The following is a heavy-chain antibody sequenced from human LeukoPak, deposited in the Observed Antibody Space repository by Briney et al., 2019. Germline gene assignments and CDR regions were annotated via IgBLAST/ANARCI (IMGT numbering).Heavy chain of an antibody. CDR2: IYYSGST. CDR3: ARHAAVEGSSGWSPLWWFDP. J-gene: IGHJ5*02. CDR1: GGSISSGDYY. Sequence: SETLSLTCTVSGGSISSGDYYWSWIRQPPGKGLEWIGYIYYSGSTYYNPSLKSRVTISVDTSKNQFSLKLSSVTAADTAVYYCARHAAVEGSSGWSPLWWFDPWGQGTLVTVSS. D-gene: IGHD6-19*01. V-gene: IGHV4-30-4*01.